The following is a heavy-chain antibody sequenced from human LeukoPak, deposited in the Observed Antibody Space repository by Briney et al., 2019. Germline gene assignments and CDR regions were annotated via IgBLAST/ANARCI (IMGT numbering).Heavy chain of an antibody. Sequence: AETLSLTCTVSNGSISSYYWSWIRQPPGKGLEWIGYIYYSGSTNYNPSLKSRVTISVDTSKNQFSLKLTSVTAADTAVYYCARTWLYPHYFDYWGQGTLVTVSS. CDR3: ARTWLYPHYFDY. V-gene: IGHV4-59*01. J-gene: IGHJ4*02. CDR1: NGSISSYY. D-gene: IGHD3-16*02. CDR2: IYYSGST.